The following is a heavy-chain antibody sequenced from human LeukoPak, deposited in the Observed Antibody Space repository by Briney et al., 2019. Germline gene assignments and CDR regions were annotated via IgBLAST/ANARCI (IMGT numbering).Heavy chain of an antibody. CDR3: AREVATNGPYYYYGMDV. V-gene: IGHV4-34*01. Sequence: SETLSLTCAVYGGSFSGYYWSWIRQPPGKGLEWIGEINHSGSTNYNPSLKSRVTVSVDTSKNQFSLKLSSVTAADTAVYYCAREVATNGPYYYYGMDVWGQGTTVTVSS. D-gene: IGHD5-12*01. CDR2: INHSGST. J-gene: IGHJ6*02. CDR1: GGSFSGYY.